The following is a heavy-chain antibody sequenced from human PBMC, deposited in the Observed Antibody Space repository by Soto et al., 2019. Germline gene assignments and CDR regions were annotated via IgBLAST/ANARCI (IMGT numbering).Heavy chain of an antibody. CDR1: GYTFTGYY. J-gene: IGHJ6*02. CDR2: INPNSGGT. CDR3: ARGVAARNYYYYGMDV. D-gene: IGHD6-6*01. Sequence: EASVKVSCKASGYTFTGYYMHWVRQAPGQGLEWMGWINPNSGGTNYAQKFQGWVTMTRDTSISTAYMELSRLRSDDTAVYYCARGVAARNYYYYGMDVWGQGTTVTVSS. V-gene: IGHV1-2*04.